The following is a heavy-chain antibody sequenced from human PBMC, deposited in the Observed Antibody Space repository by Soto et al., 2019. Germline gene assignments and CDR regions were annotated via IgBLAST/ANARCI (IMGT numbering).Heavy chain of an antibody. CDR1: GFSLSTSGVG. D-gene: IGHD5-12*01. J-gene: IGHJ4*02. Sequence: GPTLVNPTQTLTLTCTFSGFSLSTSGVGVGWIRQPPGKALEWLALINWDDDKRYRPSLKSRLTITKDTSKNQVVLTMTNMDPVDTATYYCARRGEWLRISDYWGQGTLVTVSS. CDR3: ARRGEWLRISDY. CDR2: INWDDDK. V-gene: IGHV2-5*02.